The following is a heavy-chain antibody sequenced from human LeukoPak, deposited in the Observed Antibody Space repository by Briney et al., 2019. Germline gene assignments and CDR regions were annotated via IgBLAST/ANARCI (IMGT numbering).Heavy chain of an antibody. CDR2: IIPIFGTA. J-gene: IGHJ4*02. CDR1: GGTFSSYA. D-gene: IGHD6-19*01. CDR3: ARVQYSSGWGYFDY. Sequence: GASVKVSCKASGGTFSSYAISWVRQAPGQGLEWMGGIIPIFGTANYAQKFQGRVTITTDESTSTAYMELSSLRSEDTAVYYCARVQYSSGWGYFDYWGQGTLVTVSS. V-gene: IGHV1-69*05.